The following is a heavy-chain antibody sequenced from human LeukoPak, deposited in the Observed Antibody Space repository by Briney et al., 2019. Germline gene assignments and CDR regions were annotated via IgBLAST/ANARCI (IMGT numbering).Heavy chain of an antibody. CDR1: GFTFSSYA. Sequence: AGGSLRLSCAASGFTFSSYAMSWVRQAPGKGLEWVSAISGSGGSTYYADSVKGRFTISRDNSKNTLYLQMNSLRAEDTAVYYCANLGGYCSSTSCYNGYWGQGTLVTVSS. V-gene: IGHV3-23*01. CDR2: ISGSGGST. D-gene: IGHD2-2*02. CDR3: ANLGGYCSSTSCYNGY. J-gene: IGHJ4*02.